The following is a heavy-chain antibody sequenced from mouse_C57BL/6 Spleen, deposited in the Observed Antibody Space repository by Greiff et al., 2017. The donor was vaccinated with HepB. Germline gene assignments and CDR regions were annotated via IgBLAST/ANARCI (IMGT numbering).Heavy chain of an antibody. Sequence: EVKLQESGPGLVKPSQSLSLTCSVTGYSITSGYYWNWIRQFPGNKLEWMGYISYDGSNNYNPSLKNRISITRDTSKNQFFLKLNSVTTEDTATYYCARDYNWFAYWGQVTLVTVSA. CDR3: ARDYNWFAY. CDR1: GYSITSGYY. V-gene: IGHV3-6*01. CDR2: ISYDGSN. J-gene: IGHJ3*01.